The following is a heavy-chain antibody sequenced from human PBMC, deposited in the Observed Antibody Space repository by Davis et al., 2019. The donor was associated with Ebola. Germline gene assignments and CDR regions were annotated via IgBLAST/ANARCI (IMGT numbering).Heavy chain of an antibody. CDR3: ARSGHCSGGSCYGGAYYYYYYGMDV. J-gene: IGHJ6*02. CDR1: GGTFSSYA. Sequence: SVKVSCKASGGTFSSYAISWVRQAPGQGLEWMGGIIPIFGTANYAQKFQGRVTMTTDTSTSTAYMELRSLRSDDTAVYYCARSGHCSGGSCYGGAYYYYYYGMDVWGQGTTVTVSS. V-gene: IGHV1-69*05. D-gene: IGHD2-15*01. CDR2: IIPIFGTA.